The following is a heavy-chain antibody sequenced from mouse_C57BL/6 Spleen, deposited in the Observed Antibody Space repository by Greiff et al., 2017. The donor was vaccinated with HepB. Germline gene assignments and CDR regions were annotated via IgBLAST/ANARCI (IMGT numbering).Heavy chain of an antibody. Sequence: EVKLVESGPGLVKPSQSLSLTCSVTGYSITSGYYWNWIRQFPGNKLEWMGYISYDGSNNYNPSLKNRISITRDTSKNQFFLKLNSVTTEDTATYYCANNLWSHWYFDVWGTGTTVTVSS. D-gene: IGHD1-1*02. V-gene: IGHV3-6*01. CDR2: ISYDGSN. CDR3: ANNLWSHWYFDV. CDR1: GYSITSGYY. J-gene: IGHJ1*03.